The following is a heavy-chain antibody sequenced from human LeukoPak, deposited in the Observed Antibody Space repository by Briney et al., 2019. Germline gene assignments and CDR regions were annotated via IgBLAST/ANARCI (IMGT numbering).Heavy chain of an antibody. J-gene: IGHJ6*02. V-gene: IGHV3-30*18. Sequence: GGSLRLSCAASGFTFSSNGMHWVRQAPGKGLEWVAVISYVGSNRYYADSVKGRLTISRDNAKNTLYLQMNSLRAEDTAVYYCAKDKDFWSGYFRGLPYYYGMDVWGQGTTVTVSS. CDR3: AKDKDFWSGYFRGLPYYYGMDV. CDR2: ISYVGSNR. CDR1: GFTFSSNG. D-gene: IGHD3-3*01.